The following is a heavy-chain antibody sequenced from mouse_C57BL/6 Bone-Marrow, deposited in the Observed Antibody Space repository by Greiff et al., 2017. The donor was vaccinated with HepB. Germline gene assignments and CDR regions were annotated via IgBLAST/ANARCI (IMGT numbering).Heavy chain of an antibody. Sequence: EVHLVESGEGLVKPGGSLKLSCAASGFTFSSYAMSWVRQTPEKRLEWVAYISSGGDYIYYADTVKGRFTISRDNARNTLYLKMSSLKSEDTAMYYCTRDRPYYYGSSWYFDVWGTGTTVTVSS. V-gene: IGHV5-9-1*02. D-gene: IGHD1-1*01. J-gene: IGHJ1*03. CDR1: GFTFSSYA. CDR2: ISSGGDYI. CDR3: TRDRPYYYGSSWYFDV.